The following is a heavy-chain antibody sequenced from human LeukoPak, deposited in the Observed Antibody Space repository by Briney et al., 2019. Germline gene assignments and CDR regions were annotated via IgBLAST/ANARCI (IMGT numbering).Heavy chain of an antibody. D-gene: IGHD3-3*01. CDR1: GFTFSSYA. V-gene: IGHV3-23*01. Sequence: GGSLRLSYAASGFTFSSYAMSWVRQAPGKGLEWVSAISGSGGSTYYADSVKGRFTISRDNAKNSLYLQMNSLRAEDTAVYYCARDRNTDFWSGYYTNYFDYWGQGTLVTVSS. CDR3: ARDRNTDFWSGYYTNYFDY. CDR2: ISGSGGST. J-gene: IGHJ4*02.